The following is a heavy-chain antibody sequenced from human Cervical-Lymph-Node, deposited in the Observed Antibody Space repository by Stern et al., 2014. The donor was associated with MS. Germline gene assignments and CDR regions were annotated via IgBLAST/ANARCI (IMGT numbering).Heavy chain of an antibody. D-gene: IGHD2-21*01. V-gene: IGHV1-46*03. J-gene: IGHJ6*02. CDR2: FNPSGSHT. CDR1: GYAFSNDY. Sequence: QVQLVESGAEVKKPGASVKVSCKTSGYAFSNDYIHWVRQAPGQGLEWVGGFNPSGSHTTYAQILQGRVTMTGDTCKNTAYMALSSLRSEDGAIYYFTRGYGGDWGHSLDDWGQGTTVTVSS. CDR3: TRGYGGDWGHSLDD.